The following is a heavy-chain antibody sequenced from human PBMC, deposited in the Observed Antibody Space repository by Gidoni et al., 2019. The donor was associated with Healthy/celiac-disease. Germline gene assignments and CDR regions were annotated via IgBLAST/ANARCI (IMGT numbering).Heavy chain of an antibody. CDR3: AKPHYYDSSGYYYVIFGY. CDR2: ISGSGGIT. J-gene: IGHJ4*02. V-gene: IGHV3-23*01. CDR1: GFPFGTYA. Sequence: EVQLLESGGGLVQPGGSLRLSCAASGFPFGTYARSWVRQAPGKGLEWVSAISGSGGITYYADSVKGRFTISRDNSKNTLYLQMNSLRAEDTAVYYCAKPHYYDSSGYYYVIFGYWGQGTLVTVSS. D-gene: IGHD3-22*01.